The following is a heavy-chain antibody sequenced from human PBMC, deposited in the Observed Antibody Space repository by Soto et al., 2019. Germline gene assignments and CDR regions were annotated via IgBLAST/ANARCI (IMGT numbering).Heavy chain of an antibody. Sequence: GGSLRLSCAASGFIFNAAWMNWVRQTPGKGLEWVGRIKSKRNGGTTDYAAPVKGRFTISRDDSKNTLYLQMNSLKTEDTAVYYCTTDPYQSWIQLWLIDYWGQGTLVTVSS. V-gene: IGHV3-15*07. D-gene: IGHD5-18*01. CDR2: IKSKRNGGTT. J-gene: IGHJ4*02. CDR1: GFIFNAAW. CDR3: TTDPYQSWIQLWLIDY.